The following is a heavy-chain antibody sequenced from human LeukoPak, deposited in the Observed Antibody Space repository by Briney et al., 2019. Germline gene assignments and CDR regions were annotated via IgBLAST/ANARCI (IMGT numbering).Heavy chain of an antibody. D-gene: IGHD5-12*01. CDR1: GFTFSTCG. Sequence: GGSLRLSCAASGFTFSTCGMHWVRLAPGKGLEWVALISHHGSDEYYADSVKGRFTISRDNSKNMLYLQMNSLRAEDTAVYYCANDGYSGYGDFDYWGQGTLVTVSS. CDR2: ISHHGSDE. J-gene: IGHJ4*02. V-gene: IGHV3-30*18. CDR3: ANDGYSGYGDFDY.